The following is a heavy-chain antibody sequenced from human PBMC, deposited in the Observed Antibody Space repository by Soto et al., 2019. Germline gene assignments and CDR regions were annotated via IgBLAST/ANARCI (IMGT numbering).Heavy chain of an antibody. Sequence: GASVKVSCKASGYPFTSYGISWVRQAPGQGLEWMGWISAYNGNTNYAQKLQGRVTMTTDTSTSTAYMELRSLRSDDTAVYYCAKSLYSNYWLDPWGQGTLVTVSS. CDR2: ISAYNGNT. CDR3: AKSLYSNYWLDP. V-gene: IGHV1-18*01. D-gene: IGHD4-4*01. J-gene: IGHJ5*02. CDR1: GYPFTSYG.